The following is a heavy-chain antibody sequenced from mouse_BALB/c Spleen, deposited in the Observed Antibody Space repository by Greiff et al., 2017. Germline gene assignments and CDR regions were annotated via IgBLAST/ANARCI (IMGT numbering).Heavy chain of an antibody. V-gene: IGHV5-17*02. D-gene: IGHD1-1*01. J-gene: IGHJ3*01. CDR2: ISSGSSTI. CDR1: GFTFSSFG. Sequence: EVMLVESGGGLVQPGGSRKLSCAASGFTFSSFGMHWVRQAPEKGLEWVAYISSGSSTIYYADTVKGRFTISRDNPKNTLFLQMTSLRSEDTAMYYCARHYGSSSFAYWGQGTLVTVSA. CDR3: ARHYGSSSFAY.